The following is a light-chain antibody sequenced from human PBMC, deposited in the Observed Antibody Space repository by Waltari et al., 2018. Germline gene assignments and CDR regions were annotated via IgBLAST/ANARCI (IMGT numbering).Light chain of an antibody. J-gene: IGKJ4*01. Sequence: EIVLTQSPATLSLSSGERATLSCRASQRVSSQLGWYQQKTGQAHRLPIYDAYNRATGIPARFSGSGSGTGYTLTSSRLETEDFGVYYCQHRYNWHVSFGVGTKVEI. CDR2: DAY. CDR1: QRVSSQ. CDR3: QHRYNWHVS. V-gene: IGKV3-11*01.